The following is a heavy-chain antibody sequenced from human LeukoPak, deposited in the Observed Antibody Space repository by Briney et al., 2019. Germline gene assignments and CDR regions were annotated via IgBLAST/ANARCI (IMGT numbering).Heavy chain of an antibody. CDR2: ISSSSSYI. Sequence: GGSLRLSCAASGFTFSSYSMNWVRQAPGKGLEWVSSISSSSSYIYYADSVKGRFTISRDNAKNSLYLQMNSLRAEDTAVYYCERDRDCHYYGSGKAPFDYWGQGTLVTVSS. D-gene: IGHD3-10*01. CDR3: ERDRDCHYYGSGKAPFDY. V-gene: IGHV3-21*01. CDR1: GFTFSSYS. J-gene: IGHJ4*02.